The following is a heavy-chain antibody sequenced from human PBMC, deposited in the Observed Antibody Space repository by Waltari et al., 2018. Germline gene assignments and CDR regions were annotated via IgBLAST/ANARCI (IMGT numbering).Heavy chain of an antibody. D-gene: IGHD5-12*01. CDR2: KSNEGSRE. Sequence: QIQLVESGGGVVQPGRSLTLSCAASGFNFNNCNMHWVRQAPGQGMEWVAGKSNEGSREDYADSVKSRFTVSRENSKNTLYLQINNLRDDDTAVYYCVKYSGFDYFFDYWGQGTLVSVSS. V-gene: IGHV3-30*18. CDR1: GFNFNNCN. J-gene: IGHJ4*02. CDR3: VKYSGFDYFFDY.